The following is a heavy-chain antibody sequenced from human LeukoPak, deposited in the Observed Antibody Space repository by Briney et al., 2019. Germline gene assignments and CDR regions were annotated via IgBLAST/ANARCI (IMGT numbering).Heavy chain of an antibody. V-gene: IGHV1-69*05. CDR1: GGTFSSYA. D-gene: IGHD4-17*01. Sequence: SVKVSCKASGGTFSSYAISWVRQAPGQGLEWMGGIIPIFGTANYAQKFQGRVTITTDESTSTAYMELSSLRSEDTAAYYCARSTYGDYVYAFDIWGQGTMVTVSS. CDR2: IIPIFGTA. J-gene: IGHJ3*02. CDR3: ARSTYGDYVYAFDI.